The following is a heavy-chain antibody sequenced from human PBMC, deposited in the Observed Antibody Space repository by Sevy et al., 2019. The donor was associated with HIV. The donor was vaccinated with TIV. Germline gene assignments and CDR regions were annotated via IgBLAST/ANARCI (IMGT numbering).Heavy chain of an antibody. J-gene: IGHJ4*02. CDR2: ISGSGGSGDKT. D-gene: IGHD3-22*01. V-gene: IGHV3-23*01. Sequence: GGSLRLSCAASGFTFSSYAMNWVRQAPGKGLEWVSGISGSGGSGDKTNYADSVKGRFTISRDDSKNSLYLQLNSLRAEDTAIYYCARKYDSNGYFDYWGQGTLVTVSS. CDR1: GFTFSSYA. CDR3: ARKYDSNGYFDY.